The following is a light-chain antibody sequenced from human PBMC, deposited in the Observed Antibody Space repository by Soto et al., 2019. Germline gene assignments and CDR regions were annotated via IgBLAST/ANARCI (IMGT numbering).Light chain of an antibody. V-gene: IGKV1-5*01. CDR1: QSITSW. J-gene: IGKJ2*01. CDR2: DAS. CDR3: QQYNSYSYT. Sequence: DIQMTQSPSTLSASVGDRVTITYRASQSITSWLAWYQKKPGKAPKLLIYDASSLESGVQSRFSGSVSGTEFTLTISSLQPDDFTTYYCQQYNSYSYTFGQGTKLEIK.